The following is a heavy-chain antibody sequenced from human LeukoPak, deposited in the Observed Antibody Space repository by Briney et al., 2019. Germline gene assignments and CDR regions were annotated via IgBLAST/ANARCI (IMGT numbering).Heavy chain of an antibody. Sequence: PGMSLRLSCAASGFTFRSYGMHWVRQAPGKGLEWVAIVWYDGNNKYYADSVKGRFTVSRDNSKDTVSLQLNSLRAEDTAVYYCARGSGAAAGAFDYWGQGTLVTVPS. CDR1: GFTFRSYG. V-gene: IGHV3-33*01. J-gene: IGHJ4*02. CDR3: ARGSGAAAGAFDY. CDR2: VWYDGNNK. D-gene: IGHD6-13*01.